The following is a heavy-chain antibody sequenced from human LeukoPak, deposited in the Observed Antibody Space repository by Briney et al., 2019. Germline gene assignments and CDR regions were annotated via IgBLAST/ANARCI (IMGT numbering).Heavy chain of an antibody. D-gene: IGHD3-10*01. CDR1: GYTFTDNY. CDR2: INPYSGDT. V-gene: IGHV1-2*02. J-gene: IGHJ5*02. CDR3: ARGRPENYFGSGST. Sequence: ASVKVSCKASGYTFTDNYLHWVRQAPGQGLEWMRWINPYSGDTIYALKFEGRVTMTRDTSISTAYMEVSRLRSDDTAVYYCARGRPENYFGSGSTWGQGTLVTVSS.